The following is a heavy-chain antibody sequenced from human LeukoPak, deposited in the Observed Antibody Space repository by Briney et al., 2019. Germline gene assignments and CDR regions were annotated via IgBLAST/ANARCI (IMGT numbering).Heavy chain of an antibody. J-gene: IGHJ2*01. CDR1: GGSIGSGDYY. CDR2: IYYSGST. V-gene: IGHV4-30-4*08. D-gene: IGHD3-3*01. CDR3: ARATYYDFWSGYSSWYFDL. Sequence: PSETLSLTCTVSGGSIGSGDYYWSWIRQPPGKGLEWIGYIYYSGSTYYNPSLKSRVTISVDTSKNQFSLKLSSVTAADTAVYYCARATYYDFWSGYSSWYFDLWGRGTLVTVSS.